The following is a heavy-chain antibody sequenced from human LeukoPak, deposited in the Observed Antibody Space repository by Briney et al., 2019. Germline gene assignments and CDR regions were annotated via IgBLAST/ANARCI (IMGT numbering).Heavy chain of an antibody. CDR1: GFTFSDYY. V-gene: IGHV3-11*01. J-gene: IGHJ6*02. CDR3: ASLGYCSSTSCPYYYYGMDV. CDR2: ISSSGSTI. D-gene: IGHD2-2*01. Sequence: PGGPLRLSCAASGFTFSDYYMSWIRQSPGKGLEGVSYISSSGSTIYYADSVRGRFTISRDNAKNSLYVQMNGLRAEDTAVYYRASLGYCSSTSCPYYYYGMDVWAQEPTVTVSS.